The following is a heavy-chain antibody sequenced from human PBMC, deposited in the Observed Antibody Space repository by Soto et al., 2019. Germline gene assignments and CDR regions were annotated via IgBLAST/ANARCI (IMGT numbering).Heavy chain of an antibody. CDR3: ARALAAAAGLYFDY. CDR2: IHTSEGT. Sequence: QVQLQESGPGLVKPSETLSLTCTVSGGSISSYYWSWIRQPAGKGLEWIGRIHTSEGTNYNPSLKSLVTLSVDTSNNHFSLRLSSLTAADTAVYYCARALAAAAGLYFDYWGQGTLVTVSS. V-gene: IGHV4-4*07. D-gene: IGHD6-13*01. J-gene: IGHJ4*02. CDR1: GGSISSYY.